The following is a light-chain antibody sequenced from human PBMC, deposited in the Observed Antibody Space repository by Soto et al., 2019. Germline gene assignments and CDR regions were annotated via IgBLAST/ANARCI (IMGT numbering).Light chain of an antibody. J-gene: IGLJ2*01. V-gene: IGLV2-14*03. Sequence: QSALTQPASVSGSPGQSLTISCTGTSSDIGFSNSVSWYQQHPGKPPKLMIYGVSSRPSGVSNRFSGSKSGNTASLTISGPQAEDEATYFCSSYTSSSTYWLFGGGTKLTVL. CDR3: SSYTSSSTYWL. CDR2: GVS. CDR1: SSDIGFSNS.